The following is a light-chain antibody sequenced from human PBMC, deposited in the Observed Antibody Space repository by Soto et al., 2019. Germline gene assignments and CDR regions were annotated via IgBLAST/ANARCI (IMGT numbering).Light chain of an antibody. CDR1: QSISNY. CDR2: KAS. CDR3: QQYNTYSST. J-gene: IGKJ2*01. V-gene: IGKV1-5*03. Sequence: DIQMTQSPSTLSASVGDRVTITCRASQSISNYLAWYQQKPGNAPRLLIWKASDLESGVPSRFSGSGSGTDFTLTISSLQPDDFATYYCQQYNTYSSTFGQGTKLEIK.